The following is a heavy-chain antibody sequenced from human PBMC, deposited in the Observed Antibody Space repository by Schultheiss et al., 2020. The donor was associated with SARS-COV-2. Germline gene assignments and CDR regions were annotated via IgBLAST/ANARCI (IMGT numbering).Heavy chain of an antibody. CDR3: ARGSSWYKIHYYFDY. CDR2: ISGSGGST. Sequence: GGSLRLSCAASGFTVSSNYMSWVRQAPGKGLEWVSAISGSGGSTYYADSVKGRFTISRDNSKNTLYLQMNSLRAEDTAVYYCARGSSWYKIHYYFDYWGQGTLVTVSS. D-gene: IGHD6-13*01. CDR1: GFTVSSNY. V-gene: IGHV3-23*01. J-gene: IGHJ4*02.